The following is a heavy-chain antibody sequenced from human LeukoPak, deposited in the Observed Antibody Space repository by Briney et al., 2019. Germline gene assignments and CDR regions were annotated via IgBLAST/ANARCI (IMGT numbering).Heavy chain of an antibody. CDR3: AKYLPYSSSWAYFEY. V-gene: IGHV3-23*01. CDR2: MSVSGGST. J-gene: IGHJ4*02. D-gene: IGHD6-13*01. CDR1: GFTFSSYG. Sequence: GGSLTLSWAASGFTFSSYGMSWVRQAPGQGLELVSAMSVSGGSTYYANSVKGRRTISRDNSKNTLYLQMNSLRAEDTAVYYCAKYLPYSSSWAYFEYRGQGTLVTVSS.